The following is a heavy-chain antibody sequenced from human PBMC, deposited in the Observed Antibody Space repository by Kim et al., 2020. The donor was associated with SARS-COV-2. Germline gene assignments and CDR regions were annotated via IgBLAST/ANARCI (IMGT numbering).Heavy chain of an antibody. D-gene: IGHD2-2*01. J-gene: IGHJ6*02. V-gene: IGHV4-31*03. CDR2: IYYSGST. CDR1: GGSISSGGYY. Sequence: SETLSLTCTVSGGSISSGGYYWSWIRQHPGKGLEWIGYIYYSGSTYYNPSLKSRVTISVDTSKNQFSLKLSSVTAADTAVCYCARDKGHRGLFDRIVVVPAFVWRQGTTVTVSS. CDR3: ARDKGHRGLFDRIVVVPAFV.